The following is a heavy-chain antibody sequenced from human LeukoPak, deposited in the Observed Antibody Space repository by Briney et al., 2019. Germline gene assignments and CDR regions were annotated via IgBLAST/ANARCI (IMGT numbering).Heavy chain of an antibody. CDR1: GYTFTSYY. V-gene: IGHV1-2*02. D-gene: IGHD3-10*01. CDR2: INPNTGGT. CDR3: ARVLLSGGDY. J-gene: IGHJ4*02. Sequence: ASVKVSCKASGYTFTSYYIHWVRQAPGQGLEWMGWINPNTGGTKYAQKFQGRVTVTKDTSISTVYMELSRLRYDDTAVYYCARVLLSGGDYWGQGTLVTVSS.